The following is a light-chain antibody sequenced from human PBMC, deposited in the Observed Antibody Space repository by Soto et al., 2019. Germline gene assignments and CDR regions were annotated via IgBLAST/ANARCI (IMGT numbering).Light chain of an antibody. V-gene: IGLV2-23*01. CDR1: SSDVGSYNL. J-gene: IGLJ1*01. CDR2: EGS. CDR3: CSYAGSSTSV. Sequence: QSLLTQPASVSGSPGQSITISCTGTSSDVGSYNLVSWYQQHPGKAPKLVIYEGSKRPSGVSNRFSGSKSGNTASLTISGLQAEDEADYYCCSYAGSSTSVFGTATKVPVL.